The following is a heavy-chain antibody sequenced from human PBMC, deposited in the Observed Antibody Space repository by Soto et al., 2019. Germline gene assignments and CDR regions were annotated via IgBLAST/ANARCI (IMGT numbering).Heavy chain of an antibody. Sequence: PSETLSLTCAVYGGSFSGYYWSLIRQPPGKGLEWIGEINHSGSTNYNPSLKSRVTISVDTSKNQFSLKLSSVTAADTAVYYCAGYSAINNWFEPWGQGTLVTVSS. D-gene: IGHD2-21*01. CDR3: AGYSAINNWFEP. V-gene: IGHV4-34*01. CDR1: GGSFSGYY. CDR2: INHSGST. J-gene: IGHJ5*02.